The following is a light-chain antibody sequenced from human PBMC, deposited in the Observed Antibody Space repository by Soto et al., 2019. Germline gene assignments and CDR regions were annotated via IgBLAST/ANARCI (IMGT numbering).Light chain of an antibody. CDR2: SAS. J-gene: IGKJ5*01. V-gene: IGKV1-39*01. CDR3: QQSYSAPIT. CDR1: QTISIF. Sequence: DIQITQSPSSLSASVGDRVTITCRASQTISIFLNWYQQKPGKAPNVLISSASILQSGVPSRFTGSGSGTDFTLTISSLQPEDFATYYCQQSYSAPITFGQGTRLEIK.